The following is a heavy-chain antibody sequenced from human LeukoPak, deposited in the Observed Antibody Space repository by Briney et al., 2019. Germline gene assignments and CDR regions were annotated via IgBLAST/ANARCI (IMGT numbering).Heavy chain of an antibody. CDR1: GYTFTSYD. CDR2: MNPNSGNT. V-gene: IGHV1-8*01. Sequence: ASVKVSCKASGYTFTSYDINWVRQATGQGLERMGWMNPNSGNTGYARKFQGRVTMTRNTSISTAYMELSSLRSEDTAVYYCARGYSSGWYDWFDPWGQGTLVTVSS. CDR3: ARGYSSGWYDWFDP. D-gene: IGHD6-19*01. J-gene: IGHJ5*02.